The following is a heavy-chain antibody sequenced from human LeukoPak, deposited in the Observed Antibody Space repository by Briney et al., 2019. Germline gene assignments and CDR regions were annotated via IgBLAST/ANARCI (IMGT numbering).Heavy chain of an antibody. Sequence: ASVKVSCKASGYTFTGYYMHWVRQAPGQGLEWMGWINPNSGGTNYAQKFQGRVTMTRDTSISTAYMELRSLRSDDTAVYYCARARYYGSGSYPDYWGQGTLVTVSS. V-gene: IGHV1-2*02. J-gene: IGHJ4*02. CDR3: ARARYYGSGSYPDY. D-gene: IGHD3-10*01. CDR1: GYTFTGYY. CDR2: INPNSGGT.